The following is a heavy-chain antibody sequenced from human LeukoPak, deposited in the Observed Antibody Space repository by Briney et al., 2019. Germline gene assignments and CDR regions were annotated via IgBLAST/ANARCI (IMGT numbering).Heavy chain of an antibody. V-gene: IGHV3-30*03. J-gene: IGHJ4*02. CDR3: ARDSGIVGAADY. CDR1: GFTFSSYG. CDR2: ISYDGSNK. Sequence: EPGRSLRLSCAASGFTFSSYGMHWVRQAPGKGLEWVAVISYDGSNKYYADSVKGRFTISRDNSKNTLYLQMNSLRADDTAVYYCARDSGIVGAADYWGQGTLVTVSS. D-gene: IGHD1-26*01.